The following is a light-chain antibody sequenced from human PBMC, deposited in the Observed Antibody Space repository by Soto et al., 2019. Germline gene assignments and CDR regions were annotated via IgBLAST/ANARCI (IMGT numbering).Light chain of an antibody. Sequence: QSALTQPASVSGALGQSITISCSGTRSDVGGFDYVSWYQQRPGKAPKLLIYEVANRPSGVSYRFSASKSGNTASLTISGLQADDEADYYCSSYVISDTLIFGGGTQLTVL. CDR2: EVA. CDR1: RSDVGGFDY. V-gene: IGLV2-14*01. CDR3: SSYVISDTLI. J-gene: IGLJ2*01.